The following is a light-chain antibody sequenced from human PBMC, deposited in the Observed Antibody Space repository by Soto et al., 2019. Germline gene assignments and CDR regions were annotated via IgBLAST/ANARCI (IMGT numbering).Light chain of an antibody. CDR1: QTVSSF. CDR3: QQRYNWAPT. V-gene: IGKV3-11*01. Sequence: EIVLSQSPAILSLSPGDRATLSCMSSQTVSSFLAWYQQKPGQAPRLLIYDTSNRATGVPARFSASGSGTDFTLTISSLEPEEFAVYFCQQRYNWAPTFGHGTKLAI. CDR2: DTS. J-gene: IGKJ2*01.